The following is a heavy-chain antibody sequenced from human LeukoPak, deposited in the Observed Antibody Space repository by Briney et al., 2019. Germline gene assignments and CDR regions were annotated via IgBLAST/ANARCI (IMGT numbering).Heavy chain of an antibody. J-gene: IGHJ5*02. CDR3: AMRSGSYLGDWFDP. V-gene: IGHV4-59*08. CDR2: IYYSGST. Sequence: SETLSLTCTVSGGSISSYYWSWIRQTPGRGLEWIGYIYYSGSTNYNPSLKSRVTISVDTSKNQFSLKLSSVTAADTAVYYCAMRSGSYLGDWFDPWGQGTLVTVSS. CDR1: GGSISSYY. D-gene: IGHD1-26*01.